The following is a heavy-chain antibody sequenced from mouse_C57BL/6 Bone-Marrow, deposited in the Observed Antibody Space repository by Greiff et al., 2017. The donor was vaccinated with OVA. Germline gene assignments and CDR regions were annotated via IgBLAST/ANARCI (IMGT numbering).Heavy chain of an antibody. Sequence: VKVVESGPGLVQPSQSLSITCTVSGFSLTSYGVHWVRQSPGKGLEWLGVIWSGGSTDYNAAFISRLSISKDNSKSQVFFKMNRLQADDTAIYYCARKGGYWYFDVWGTGTTVTVSS. V-gene: IGHV2-2*01. CDR3: ARKGGYWYFDV. CDR1: GFSLTSYG. CDR2: IWSGGST. J-gene: IGHJ1*03.